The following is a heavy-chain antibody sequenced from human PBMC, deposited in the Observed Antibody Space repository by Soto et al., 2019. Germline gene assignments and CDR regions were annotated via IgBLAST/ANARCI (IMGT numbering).Heavy chain of an antibody. CDR2: IYWDDDK. CDR3: AHRLSGFNWNGGYFDY. D-gene: IGHD1-1*01. Sequence: QITLKESGPTRVKPTQTLTLTCTFSGFSLTSRPMGVGWLRQPPGNALEWLVFIYWDDDKRYSPSLKNRVTITKDTSGNQEVLTMTNMDPLDTATYYCAHRLSGFNWNGGYFDYWGQGALVTVSS. V-gene: IGHV2-5*02. CDR1: GFSLTSRPMG. J-gene: IGHJ4*02.